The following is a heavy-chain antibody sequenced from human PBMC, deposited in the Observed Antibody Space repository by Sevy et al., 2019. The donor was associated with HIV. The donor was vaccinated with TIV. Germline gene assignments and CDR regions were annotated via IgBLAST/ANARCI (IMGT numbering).Heavy chain of an antibody. J-gene: IGHJ1*01. D-gene: IGHD3-22*01. CDR2: INQGGSQE. V-gene: IGHV3-7*01. CDR1: GLTFSSYW. CDR3: ATILRVGVPAEYFQH. Sequence: GGSLRLSCAASGLTFSSYWMTWVRQAPGKGLEWVANINQGGSQEYYVDSVKGRFTISRDNAKNSLYLQINSLRAEDTAVYYCATILRVGVPAEYFQHWGQGTLVTVSS.